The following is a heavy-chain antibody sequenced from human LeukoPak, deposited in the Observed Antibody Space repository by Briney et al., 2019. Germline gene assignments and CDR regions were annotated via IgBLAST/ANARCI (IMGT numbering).Heavy chain of an antibody. Sequence: GGSLRLSCAASGFTFSSYGRHWVRQAPGKGLEWVAVIWYDGSNKYYADSVKGRFTISRDNSKNTLYLQMNSLRAEDTAVYYCARALPGQYDFWSGYYSLYYYGMDVWGQGTTVTVSS. CDR2: IWYDGSNK. J-gene: IGHJ6*02. D-gene: IGHD3-3*01. V-gene: IGHV3-33*01. CDR3: ARALPGQYDFWSGYYSLYYYGMDV. CDR1: GFTFSSYG.